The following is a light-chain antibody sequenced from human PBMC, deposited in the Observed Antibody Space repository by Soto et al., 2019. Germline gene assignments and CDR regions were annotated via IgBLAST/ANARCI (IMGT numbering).Light chain of an antibody. CDR3: QQYNSISLLT. J-gene: IGKJ4*01. CDR2: KAS. CDR1: QSISNW. V-gene: IGKV1-5*03. Sequence: DIQMTQSPSTLSASVGDRVTITCRASQSISNWLAWYQQKPGKAPKLLIYKASILESGVPSRFSGSGSGTEFTLTISSLQPDDFATYYCQQYNSISLLTFGGGTKVDIK.